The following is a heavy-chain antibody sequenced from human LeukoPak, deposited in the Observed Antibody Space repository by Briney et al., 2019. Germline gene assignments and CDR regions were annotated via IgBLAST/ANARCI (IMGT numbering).Heavy chain of an antibody. V-gene: IGHV3-30-3*01. CDR2: MSYEETYK. CDR3: ARDFGVIRCS. D-gene: IGHD3-3*01. J-gene: IGHJ5*02. Sequence: PGGSLRLSCAASGFSVRDYAMHWVRQAPGKGLEWVAVMSYEETYKNYAEAVKGRFTISRDDSKNTLFLQMSSLRPEDTAVYYCARDFGVIRCSWGQGTLVTVSS. CDR1: GFSVRDYA.